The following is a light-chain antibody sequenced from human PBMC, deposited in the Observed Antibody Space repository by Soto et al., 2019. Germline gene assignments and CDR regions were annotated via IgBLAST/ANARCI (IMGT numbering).Light chain of an antibody. V-gene: IGLV2-14*01. CDR2: DVS. J-gene: IGLJ1*01. Sequence: ALAQPSSVSGSPGQSITISCTGTSSDVGGYNYVSWYQQHPGKAPKLMIYDVSNRPSCVSNRFSGSKSGNTASLTVSGLQADDEDDYYCSAYASSNNKVFGTGTKVPVL. CDR3: SAYASSNNKV. CDR1: SSDVGGYNY.